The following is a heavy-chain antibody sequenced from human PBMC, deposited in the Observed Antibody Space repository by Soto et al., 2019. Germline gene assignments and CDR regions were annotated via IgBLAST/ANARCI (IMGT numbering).Heavy chain of an antibody. J-gene: IGHJ4*02. CDR2: ISGSGGST. CDR1: GFTFSSYA. D-gene: IGHD3-3*01. Sequence: GGSLRLSCAASGFTFSSYAMSWVRQAPGKGLEWVSAISGSGGSTYYADSVKGRFTISRDNSKNTLYLQMNSLRAEDTAVYYCAKRVGITIFGVVILPHDYWGQGTLVTVSS. CDR3: AKRVGITIFGVVILPHDY. V-gene: IGHV3-23*01.